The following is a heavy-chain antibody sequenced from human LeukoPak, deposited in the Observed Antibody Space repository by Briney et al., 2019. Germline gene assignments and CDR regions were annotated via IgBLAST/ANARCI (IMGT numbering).Heavy chain of an antibody. V-gene: IGHV1-46*01. CDR3: ARDHYDSSGSHYYYYMDV. D-gene: IGHD3-22*01. Sequence: ASVKVSCKASGHTFTSYYMHWVRQAPGQGLEWMGIINPSGGSTSYAQKFQGRVTMTRDTSISTAYMELSRLRSDDTAVYYCARDHYDSSGSHYYYYMDVWGKGTTVTVSS. J-gene: IGHJ6*03. CDR1: GHTFTSYY. CDR2: INPSGGST.